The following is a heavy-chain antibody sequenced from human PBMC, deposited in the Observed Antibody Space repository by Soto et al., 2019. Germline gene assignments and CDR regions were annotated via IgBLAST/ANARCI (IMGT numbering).Heavy chain of an antibody. J-gene: IGHJ4*02. Sequence: ASVKVSFKASGYTFTGYYMHWVRQAPGQGLEWMGWINPNSGGTNYAQKFQGWVTMTRDTSISTAYMELSRLRSDGTAVYYCARASLGIYGSGSYYRNWGQGTLVTVSS. CDR3: ARASLGIYGSGSYYRN. CDR1: GYTFTGYY. D-gene: IGHD3-10*01. V-gene: IGHV1-2*04. CDR2: INPNSGGT.